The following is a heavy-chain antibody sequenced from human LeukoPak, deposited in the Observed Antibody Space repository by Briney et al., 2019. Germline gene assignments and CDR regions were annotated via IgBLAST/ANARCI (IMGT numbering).Heavy chain of an antibody. CDR1: GGSLSSSDHY. CDR3: ARQRRWIQQI. J-gene: IGHJ4*02. Sequence: SETLSLTCTVSGGSLSSSDHYWGWIRPSPGMGLEWIGSIYYSGTTYYNPSLKRRVTISVDTSKNQFSLKLSSVTAEDTAVYYCARQRRWIQQIWGQGTLVTVSS. D-gene: IGHD5-24*01. V-gene: IGHV4-39*01. CDR2: IYYSGTT.